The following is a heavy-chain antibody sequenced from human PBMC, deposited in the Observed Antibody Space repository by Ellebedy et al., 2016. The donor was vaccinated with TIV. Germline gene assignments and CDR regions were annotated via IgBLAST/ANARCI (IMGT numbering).Heavy chain of an antibody. J-gene: IGHJ6*02. CDR3: AKDQASFIHLSVVDV. Sequence: AASVKVSCKASGYTFTTYAIHWVRQAPGQSLEWMGWINVADANTKYSQKFQGRVTFTRDTSANTAYMHLSSLRSEDSAVYYCAKDQASFIHLSVVDVWGQGTTVTVSS. CDR2: INVADANT. D-gene: IGHD5-18*01. V-gene: IGHV1-3*01. CDR1: GYTFTTYA.